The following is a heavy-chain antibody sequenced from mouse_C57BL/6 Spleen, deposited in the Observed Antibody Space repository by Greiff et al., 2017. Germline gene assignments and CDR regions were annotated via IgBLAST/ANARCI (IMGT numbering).Heavy chain of an antibody. J-gene: IGHJ2*01. V-gene: IGHV1-50*01. CDR2: IDPSDSYT. Sequence: QVQLQQPGAELVKPGASVKLSCKASGYTFTSYWMQWVKQRPGQGLEWIGEIDPSDSYTNYNQKFKGKATLTVDTSSSTAYMQLSSLTSEDSAVYYCARGAIYYGNYVDYWGQGTTLTVSS. CDR1: GYTFTSYW. CDR3: ARGAIYYGNYVDY. D-gene: IGHD2-1*01.